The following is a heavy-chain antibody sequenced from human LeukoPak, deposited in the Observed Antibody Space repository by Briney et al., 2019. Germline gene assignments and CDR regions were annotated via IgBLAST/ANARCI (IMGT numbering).Heavy chain of an antibody. J-gene: IGHJ4*02. Sequence: PSETLSLTCTVSGGSISSYYWSWIRQPPGKGLALIGYIYYSGSTNYNPSLKSRVTISVDTPKNQFSLKLSSVTAADTAVYYCARAAYDSSGYYIDYWGQGTLVTVSS. CDR2: IYYSGST. D-gene: IGHD3-22*01. CDR3: ARAAYDSSGYYIDY. V-gene: IGHV4-59*01. CDR1: GGSISSYY.